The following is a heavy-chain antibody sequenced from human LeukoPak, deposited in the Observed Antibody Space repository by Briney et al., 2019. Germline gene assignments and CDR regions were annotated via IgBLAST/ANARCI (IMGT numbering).Heavy chain of an antibody. CDR1: GGSFTGYY. J-gene: IGHJ4*02. CDR3: AGGYCSSTRTSCYLYPYYFDY. Sequence: SETLSLTCAVYGGSFTGYYLSWIRQPPGKGLEWIGEINRSGSTNYNPSLKSRVTISVDTSKNQFSLKVSSVTAADTAVYYCAGGYCSSTRTSCYLYPYYFDYWGQGNVVTVSA. D-gene: IGHD2-2*01. CDR2: INRSGST. V-gene: IGHV4-34*01.